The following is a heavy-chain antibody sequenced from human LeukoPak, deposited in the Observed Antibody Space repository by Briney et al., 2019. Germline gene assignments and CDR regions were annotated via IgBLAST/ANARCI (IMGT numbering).Heavy chain of an antibody. CDR2: IYYSGST. Sequence: PSETLSLTCTVSGGSISSSSYYWGWIRQPPGKGLEWIGSIYYSGSTYYNPSLKSRVTISVDTSKNQFSLKLSSVTAADTAVYYCARHHYDFWSGPEAYYFDYWGQGTLVTVSS. J-gene: IGHJ4*02. D-gene: IGHD3-3*01. CDR1: GGSISSSSYY. CDR3: ARHHYDFWSGPEAYYFDY. V-gene: IGHV4-39*01.